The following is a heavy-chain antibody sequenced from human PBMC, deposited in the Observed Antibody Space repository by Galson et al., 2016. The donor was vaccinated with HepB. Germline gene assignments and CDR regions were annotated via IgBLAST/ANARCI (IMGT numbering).Heavy chain of an antibody. J-gene: IGHJ2*01. CDR2: ISNTGHST. Sequence: SLRLSCAASGFTFSSYAMIWVRQAPGKGLEWVSSISNTGHSTYYADSVKGRFTISRDNSKNTVYLQMNSLRAEDTAVYYCAKDIDYNHWSFDLWGRGTLVSVS. V-gene: IGHV3-23*01. D-gene: IGHD4/OR15-4a*01. CDR1: GFTFSSYA. CDR3: AKDIDYNHWSFDL.